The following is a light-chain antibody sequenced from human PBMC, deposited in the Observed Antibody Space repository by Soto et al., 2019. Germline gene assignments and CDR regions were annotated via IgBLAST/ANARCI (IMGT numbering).Light chain of an antibody. CDR1: QGISNY. CDR2: TAS. V-gene: IGKV1-27*01. Sequence: DIQMTQSPSSVSASVGDRVTITCRASQGISNYLAWYQHKSGKAPRLLIHTASTSPSGVPSRFNGSGSGTDFTFTISNLQHEDVATYYWQKHNGGGLTFGGGTKVEI. J-gene: IGKJ4*01. CDR3: QKHNGGGLT.